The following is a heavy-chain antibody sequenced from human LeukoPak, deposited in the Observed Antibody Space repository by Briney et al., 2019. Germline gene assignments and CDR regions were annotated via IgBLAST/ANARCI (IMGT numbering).Heavy chain of an antibody. CDR1: GXTFNTYS. V-gene: IGHV3-21*01. D-gene: IGHD2-8*01. CDR3: ARAGQYGLIDF. J-gene: IGHJ4*02. Sequence: GGSLRLSCAASGXTFNTYSMNWVRQAPGKGLEWVSSISSSTTYMYYADSLKGRFTISRNNAKDSLYLQMNSLRAEDTAVYYCARAGQYGLIDFWGQGTLVTVSS. CDR2: ISSSTTYM.